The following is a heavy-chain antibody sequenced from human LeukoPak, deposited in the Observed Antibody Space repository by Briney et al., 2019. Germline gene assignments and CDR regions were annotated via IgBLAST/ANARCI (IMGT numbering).Heavy chain of an antibody. CDR1: GGTFSSYA. J-gene: IGHJ3*02. V-gene: IGHV1-69*13. Sequence: GASVKVSCKASGGTFSSYAISWVRQAPGQGLEWMGGIIPIFGTANYAQKFQGRVTITADESTSTAYMELSSLRSEDTAVYYCARASLSGGYNWNYADAFDIWGQGTMVTVSS. CDR3: ARASLSGGYNWNYADAFDI. D-gene: IGHD1-7*01. CDR2: IIPIFGTA.